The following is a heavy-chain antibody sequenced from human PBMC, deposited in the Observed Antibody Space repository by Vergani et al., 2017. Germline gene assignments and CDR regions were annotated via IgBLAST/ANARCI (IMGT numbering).Heavy chain of an antibody. J-gene: IGHJ4*02. D-gene: IGHD6-6*01. CDR1: GYSFTSYW. CDR2: IDPSDSYT. CDR3: ARPSRTSSSAPSGDY. Sequence: EVQLVQSGAEVKKPGESLRTSCKGSGYSFTSYWISWVRQMPGKGLEWMGRIDPSDSYTNYSPSFQGHVTISADKSISTAYLQWSSLEASDTAMYDCARPSRTSSSAPSGDYWGQGTLVTVSS. V-gene: IGHV5-10-1*03.